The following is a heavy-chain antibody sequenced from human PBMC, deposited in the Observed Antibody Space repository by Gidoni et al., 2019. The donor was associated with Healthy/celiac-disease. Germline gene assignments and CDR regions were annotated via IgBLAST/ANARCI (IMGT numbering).Heavy chain of an antibody. CDR1: GYRFTSYW. Sequence: EVQLVQSGAEVKKPGESLKISCKGSGYRFTSYWIAWVRQMPGKGLEWMGIIYPGDADTRYSPSFQGQVTISADKSISTAYLQWSSLKASDTAMYYCARLGDGVQGAPYWYFDLWGRGTLVTVSS. J-gene: IGHJ2*01. CDR3: ARLGDGVQGAPYWYFDL. V-gene: IGHV5-51*01. CDR2: IYPGDADT. D-gene: IGHD3-10*01.